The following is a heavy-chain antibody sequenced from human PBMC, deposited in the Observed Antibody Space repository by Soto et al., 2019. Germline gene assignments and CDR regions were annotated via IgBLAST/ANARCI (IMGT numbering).Heavy chain of an antibody. CDR1: GGSMSEYF. CDR2: VYYLGST. D-gene: IGHD3-10*01. CDR3: ARDGYDGSGSPYPDY. J-gene: IGHJ4*02. V-gene: IGHV4-59*01. Sequence: SETLSLTCTVSGGSMSEYFWSWIRQSPGKGLEWIGYVYYLGSTDYNPSLKSRVTISVDTSKRQFSLKLSPVTVADTAVYYCARDGYDGSGSPYPDYWGPGAQVTVSS.